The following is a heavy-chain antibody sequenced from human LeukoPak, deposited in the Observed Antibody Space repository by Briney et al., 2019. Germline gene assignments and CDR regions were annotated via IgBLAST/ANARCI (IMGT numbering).Heavy chain of an antibody. CDR3: AKDKVAAAGTPYYFDY. D-gene: IGHD6-13*01. Sequence: GGSLRLSCAASGFTFSSYGKHWVRQAPGKGLEWVAFIRYDGSNKYYADSVKGRFTISRDNSKNTLYLQMNSLRAEDTAVYYCAKDKVAAAGTPYYFDYWGQGTLVTVSS. J-gene: IGHJ4*02. CDR2: IRYDGSNK. V-gene: IGHV3-30*02. CDR1: GFTFSSYG.